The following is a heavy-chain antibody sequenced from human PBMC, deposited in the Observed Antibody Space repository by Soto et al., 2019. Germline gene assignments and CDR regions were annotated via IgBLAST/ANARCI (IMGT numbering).Heavy chain of an antibody. CDR3: TKLFDYGDTKPIDH. CDR2: ITNTGLTT. D-gene: IGHD4-17*01. CDR1: GFGFSTHA. Sequence: GGSLRLSCAASGFGFSTHALSWVRQAPGKGLEWLSSITNTGLTTHYADSVKGRFTVSRDNSRNTLPLQMNNLRVDDTAVYYCTKLFDYGDTKPIDHWGQGTLVTVSS. V-gene: IGHV3-23*01. J-gene: IGHJ4*02.